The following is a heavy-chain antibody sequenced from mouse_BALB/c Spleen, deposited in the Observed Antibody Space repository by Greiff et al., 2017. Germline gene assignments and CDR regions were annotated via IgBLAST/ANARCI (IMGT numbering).Heavy chain of an antibody. CDR1: GYSITSGYY. Sequence: DVKLQESGPGLVKPSQSLSLTCSVTGYSITSGYYWNWIRQFPGNKLEWMGYISYDGSNNYNPSLKNRISITRDTSKNQFFLKLNSVTTEDTATYYCARERYGNYDAMDYWGQGTSVTVSS. V-gene: IGHV3-6*02. J-gene: IGHJ4*01. CDR2: ISYDGSN. CDR3: ARERYGNYDAMDY. D-gene: IGHD2-10*02.